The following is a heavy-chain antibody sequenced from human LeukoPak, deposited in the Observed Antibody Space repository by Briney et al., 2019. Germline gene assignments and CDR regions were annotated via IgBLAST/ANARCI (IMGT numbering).Heavy chain of an antibody. J-gene: IGHJ4*02. D-gene: IGHD6-13*01. CDR3: ARGRAGRTDNFDY. CDR1: GGSFSSDFYY. CDR2: IYTSGST. V-gene: IGHV4-61*02. Sequence: SSETLSLTCAFSGGSFSSDFYYWSWIRQPAGKGLEWIGRIYTSGSTNYNPSLKSRVTMSVDTSKNQFSLKVSSVTAADTAVYYCARGRAGRTDNFDYWGQGTLVTVSS.